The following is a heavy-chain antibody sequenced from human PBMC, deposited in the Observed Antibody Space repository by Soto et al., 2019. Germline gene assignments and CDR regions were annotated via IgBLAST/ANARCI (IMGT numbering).Heavy chain of an antibody. CDR3: ARVSYDILTGSYYYGMDV. CDR2: INHSGST. D-gene: IGHD3-9*01. J-gene: IGHJ6*02. Sequence: QVQLQQWGAGLLKPSETLSLTCAVYGGSFSGYYWSWIRQPPGKGLEWIGEINHSGSTNYNPSLKSRVTISLDTSKNQFSLKLSSVTAADTAVYYCARVSYDILTGSYYYGMDVWGQGTTVTVSS. CDR1: GGSFSGYY. V-gene: IGHV4-34*01.